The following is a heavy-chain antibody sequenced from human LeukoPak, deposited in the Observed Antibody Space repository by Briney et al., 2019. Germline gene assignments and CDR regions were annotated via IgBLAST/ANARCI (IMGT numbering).Heavy chain of an antibody. D-gene: IGHD3-16*01. CDR1: GFTFSTYS. CDR3: ARDGNYVVDY. J-gene: IGHJ4*02. Sequence: PGGSLRLSCAASGFTFSTYSMNWVRQAPGKGLEWVSLIISSGSYTSYADSVKGRFTISRDNARNSLYPQMNSLRAEDTAVYYCARDGNYVVDYWGRGTLVTVSS. CDR2: IISSGSYT. V-gene: IGHV3-21*01.